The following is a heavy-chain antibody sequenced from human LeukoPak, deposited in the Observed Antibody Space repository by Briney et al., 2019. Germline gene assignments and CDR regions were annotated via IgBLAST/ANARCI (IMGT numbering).Heavy chain of an antibody. V-gene: IGHV1-2*06. CDR1: GYTFTSHY. J-gene: IGHJ4*02. D-gene: IGHD2-15*01. Sequence: ASVKVSCKASGYTFTSHYMHWVRQAPGQGLEWMGLINPNSGGTNYAQKFQDRVTMTRDTSISTAYMELSLLRSDDTAVYYCAREKVVVAATPKYFDYWGQGTLVTVSS. CDR2: INPNSGGT. CDR3: AREKVVVAATPKYFDY.